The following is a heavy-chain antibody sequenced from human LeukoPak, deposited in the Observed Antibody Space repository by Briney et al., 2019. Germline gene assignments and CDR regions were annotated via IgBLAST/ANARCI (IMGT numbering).Heavy chain of an antibody. Sequence: PSETLSLTCAVYGGSFSGYYWSWIRQPPGKGLEWTGEINHSGNTNYNPSLKSRVTISKDTSKNQFSLKLSSVTAADTAVYYCARGKYDSNGYYLDYWGQGTLVTVSP. D-gene: IGHD3-22*01. CDR2: INHSGNT. J-gene: IGHJ4*02. CDR1: GGSFSGYY. CDR3: ARGKYDSNGYYLDY. V-gene: IGHV4-34*01.